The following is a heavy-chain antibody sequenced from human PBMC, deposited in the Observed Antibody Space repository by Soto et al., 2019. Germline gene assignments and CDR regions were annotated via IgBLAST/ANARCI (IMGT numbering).Heavy chain of an antibody. CDR2: IYYSGST. V-gene: IGHV4-31*03. J-gene: IGHJ4*02. D-gene: IGHD1-26*01. CDR1: GGSISSGGYY. Sequence: QVQLQESGPGLVKPSQTLSLTCTVSGGSISSGGYYWSWIRQHPGKGLEWIGYIYYSGSTYYNPSLMRRVTISVDTSKNQFSLKLSSVTAADTAVYYCARWWELRLFDYWGQGTLVTVSS. CDR3: ARWWELRLFDY.